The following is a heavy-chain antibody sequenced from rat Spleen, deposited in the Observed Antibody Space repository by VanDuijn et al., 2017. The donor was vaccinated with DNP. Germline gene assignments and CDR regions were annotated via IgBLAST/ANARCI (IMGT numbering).Heavy chain of an antibody. CDR1: GYTFTSYY. D-gene: IGHD1-4*01. CDR3: ARRRLPYWYFDF. Sequence: QVQLRQSGAELAKPGSSVKISCKASGYTFTSYYINWIKQTTGQGLEYIGYINTGSGGTNYNEKFKGKATLTVGKSSSTAFMQLSSLTPDDSAVYYCARRRLPYWYFDFWGPGTMVTVSS. V-gene: IGHV1-43*01. CDR2: INTGSGGT. J-gene: IGHJ1*01.